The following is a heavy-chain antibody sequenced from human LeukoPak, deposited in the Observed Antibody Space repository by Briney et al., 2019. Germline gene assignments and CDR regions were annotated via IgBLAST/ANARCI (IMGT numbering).Heavy chain of an antibody. CDR2: IYHSGTT. Sequence: ASETLSLTCTVSGYSISSGYYWGWIRQSPGKGLEWIGNIYHSGTTYYNPSLNSRVSISADTSKNQFSLKLSSVTAADTAVYYCARQLLLWFGELLNSYFDYWGQGTLVTVSS. CDR1: GYSISSGYY. V-gene: IGHV4-38-2*02. D-gene: IGHD3-10*01. CDR3: ARQLLLWFGELLNSYFDY. J-gene: IGHJ4*02.